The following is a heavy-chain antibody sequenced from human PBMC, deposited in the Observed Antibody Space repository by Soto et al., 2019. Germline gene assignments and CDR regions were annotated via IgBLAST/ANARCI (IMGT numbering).Heavy chain of an antibody. CDR1: GYTFTGYY. CDR3: ARDFFHSSSRYGDWCER. V-gene: IGHV1-2*02. J-gene: IGHJ5*02. CDR2: INPNSGGT. Sequence: ASVKVSCKASGYTFTGYYMHWVRQAPGQGLEWMGWINPNSGGTNYAQKFQGRVTMTRDTSISTAYMELSRLRSDDTAVYYCARDFFHSSSRYGDWCERLGKGKIVNVSP. D-gene: IGHD6-13*01.